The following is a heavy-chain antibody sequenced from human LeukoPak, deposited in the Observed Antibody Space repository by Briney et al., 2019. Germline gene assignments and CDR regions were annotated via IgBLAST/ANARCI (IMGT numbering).Heavy chain of an antibody. D-gene: IGHD3-10*01. CDR1: GGTFSSYA. V-gene: IGHV1-69*05. J-gene: IGHJ4*02. Sequence: GASVKVSCKASGGTFSSYAISWVRQAPGQGLEWTGGIIPIFGTANYAQKFQGRVTITTDESTSTAYMELSSLRSEDTAVYYCARDVVAFGYGSFDYWGQGTLVTVSS. CDR3: ARDVVAFGYGSFDY. CDR2: IIPIFGTA.